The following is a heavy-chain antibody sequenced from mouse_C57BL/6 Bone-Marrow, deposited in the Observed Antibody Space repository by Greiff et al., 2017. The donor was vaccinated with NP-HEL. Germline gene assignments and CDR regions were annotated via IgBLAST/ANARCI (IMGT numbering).Heavy chain of an antibody. D-gene: IGHD1-1*01. V-gene: IGHV1-64*01. CDR2: IHPNSGST. J-gene: IGHJ3*01. CDR1: GYTFTSYW. Sequence: QVQLQQPGAELVKPGASVKLSCKASGYTFTSYWMHWVKQRPGQGLEWIGMIHPNSGSTNYNEKFKSKATLTVDKSSSTAYMQLSGLTSEDSAVYYCAREDYYYGSSFAYWGQGTLVTVSA. CDR3: AREDYYYGSSFAY.